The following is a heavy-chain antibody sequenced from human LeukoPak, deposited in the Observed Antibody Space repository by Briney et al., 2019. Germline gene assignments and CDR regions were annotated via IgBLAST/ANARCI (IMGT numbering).Heavy chain of an antibody. CDR2: IKKDGSER. CDR1: GFTFSDFY. J-gene: IGHJ4*02. V-gene: IGHV3-7*01. CDR3: ARGGWSGYFIY. Sequence: QAGGSLRLSCAASGFTFSDFYMSWVRQAPGKGLEWVANIKKDGSERSYVDSVRDRFTMSRDNAKNSLYLQMNSLRAEDTAMYYCARGGWSGYFIYWGQGALVTVSS. D-gene: IGHD1-1*01.